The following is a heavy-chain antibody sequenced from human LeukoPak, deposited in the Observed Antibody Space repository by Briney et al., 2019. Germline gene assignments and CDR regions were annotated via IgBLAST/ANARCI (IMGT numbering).Heavy chain of an antibody. CDR2: ISGSGGST. CDR3: AKDQAAAGTTFDP. V-gene: IGHV3-23*01. CDR1: GFTFSSYG. D-gene: IGHD6-13*01. J-gene: IGHJ5*02. Sequence: AGGSLRLSCAASGFTFSSYGMSWVRQAPGEGLEWVSAISGSGGSTYYADSVKGRFTISRDNSKNTLYLQMNSLRAEDTAVYYCAKDQAAAGTTFDPWGQGTLVTVSS.